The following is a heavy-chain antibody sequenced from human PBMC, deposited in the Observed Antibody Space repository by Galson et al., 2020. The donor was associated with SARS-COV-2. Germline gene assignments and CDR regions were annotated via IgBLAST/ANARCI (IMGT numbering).Heavy chain of an antibody. V-gene: IGHV3-13*01. CDR3: ARGDQLLSNYYYYYCMDV. D-gene: IGHD2-2*01. CDR2: IGTAGDT. J-gene: IGHJ6*03. Sequence: GGSLRLPCAASGFTFSSYDMHWVRQATGKGLEWVSAIGTAGDTYYPGSVKGRFTISRENAKNSLYLQMNSLRAGDTAVYYCARGDQLLSNYYYYYCMDVWGKGTTVAVSS. CDR1: GFTFSSYD.